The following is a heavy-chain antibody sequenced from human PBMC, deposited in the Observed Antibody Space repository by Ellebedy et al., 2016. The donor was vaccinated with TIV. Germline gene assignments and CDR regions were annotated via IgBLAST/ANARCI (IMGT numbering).Heavy chain of an antibody. CDR3: TTVYRHNYDSV. D-gene: IGHD3-16*01. J-gene: IGHJ4*02. Sequence: GESLKISCAASGFTFSNAWMNWVRQAPGKGLEWVGRITSKTDGGAADYAAPVKGRFTISRDDSKNTLYLQMNSLKTEDTAVYFCTTVYRHNYDSVWGQGTLVTVSS. CDR2: ITSKTDGGAA. CDR1: GFTFSNAW. V-gene: IGHV3-15*01.